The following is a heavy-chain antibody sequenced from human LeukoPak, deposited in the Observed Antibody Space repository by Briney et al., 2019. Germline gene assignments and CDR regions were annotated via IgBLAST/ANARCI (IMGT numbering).Heavy chain of an antibody. CDR3: ARVTDDYGDYYFDY. J-gene: IGHJ4*02. V-gene: IGHV4-34*01. D-gene: IGHD4-17*01. CDR1: GGSFSGYY. Sequence: PSETLSLTCAVYGGSFSGYYWSWIRQPPGKGLEWIGEINHSGSTNYNPSLKSRVTILVDTSKNQFSLKLSSVTAADTAVYYCARVTDDYGDYYFDYWGQGTLVTVSS. CDR2: INHSGST.